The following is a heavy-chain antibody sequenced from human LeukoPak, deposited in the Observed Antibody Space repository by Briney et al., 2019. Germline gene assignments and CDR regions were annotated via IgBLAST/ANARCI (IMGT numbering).Heavy chain of an antibody. CDR1: GFSFSNYG. V-gene: IGHV3-30*02. Sequence: GGSLRLSCPASGFSFSNYGMNWVRQAPGKGLDGVAFIWYDGSQEYYADSVKGRFTISKANSKNTLYLQMHSLRPDATAVYYCAKVRTPGTSSFDSWGQGTLVTVSS. J-gene: IGHJ4*02. CDR2: IWYDGSQE. D-gene: IGHD1-14*01. CDR3: AKVRTPGTSSFDS.